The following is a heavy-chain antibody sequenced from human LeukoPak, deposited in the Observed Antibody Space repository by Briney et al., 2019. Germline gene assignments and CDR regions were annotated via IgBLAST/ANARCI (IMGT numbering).Heavy chain of an antibody. V-gene: IGHV3-23*01. CDR2: ISGSGGST. Sequence: PGGSLRLSCAASGFTFSSYAMSWVRQAPGKGLEWVSAISGSGGSTYYADSVKGRFTISRDNSKNTLYLQMNSLRAEDTAVYYCAIQYYDFWSGYLGWFDPWGQGTLVTVSS. D-gene: IGHD3-3*01. CDR3: AIQYYDFWSGYLGWFDP. J-gene: IGHJ5*02. CDR1: GFTFSSYA.